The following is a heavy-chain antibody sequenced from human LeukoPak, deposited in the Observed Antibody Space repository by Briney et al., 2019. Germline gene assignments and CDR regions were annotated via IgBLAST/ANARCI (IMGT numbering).Heavy chain of an antibody. Sequence: GGSLRLSCAASGFTFSSYWMHWVRQAPGKGLVWVSHINSDGSSTSYADSVKGRFTISRDNAKNTLYLQMNSLRAEDTAVYYCARAHSSGWSSWFDPWGQGTLVTVSS. D-gene: IGHD6-19*01. CDR1: GFTFSSYW. CDR3: ARAHSSGWSSWFDP. J-gene: IGHJ5*02. CDR2: INSDGSST. V-gene: IGHV3-74*01.